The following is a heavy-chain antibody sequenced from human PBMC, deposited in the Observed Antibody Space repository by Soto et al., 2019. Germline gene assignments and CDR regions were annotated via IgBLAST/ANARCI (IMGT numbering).Heavy chain of an antibody. Sequence: GGSLRLSCAASGFTFSSYGMHWVRQAPGKGLEWVAVISYDGSNKYYADSVKGRSTISRDNSKNTLYLQMNSLRAEDTAVYYCAKDLRQQLVQDAFDIWGQGTMVTVSS. J-gene: IGHJ3*02. D-gene: IGHD6-13*01. CDR2: ISYDGSNK. V-gene: IGHV3-30*18. CDR3: AKDLRQQLVQDAFDI. CDR1: GFTFSSYG.